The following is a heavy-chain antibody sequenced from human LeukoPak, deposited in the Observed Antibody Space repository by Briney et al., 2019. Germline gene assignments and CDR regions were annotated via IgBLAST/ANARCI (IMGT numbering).Heavy chain of an antibody. V-gene: IGHV1-3*03. CDR2: INAGNGNT. J-gene: IGHJ4*02. CDR3: ARSGLPLKGYYYDSSGYSNFDY. Sequence: ASVKVSCKASGYTFTSYAMHWVRQAPGQRLEWMGWINAGNGNTKYSQEFQGRVTITRDTSASTAYMELSSLRSEDMAVYYCARSGLPLKGYYYDSSGYSNFDYWGQGTLVTGSS. CDR1: GYTFTSYA. D-gene: IGHD3-22*01.